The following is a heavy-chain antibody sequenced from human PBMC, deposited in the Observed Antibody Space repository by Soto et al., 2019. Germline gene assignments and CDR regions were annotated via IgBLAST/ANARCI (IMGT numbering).Heavy chain of an antibody. CDR2: VFYKGNT. CDR3: ARRYYFDSSGYADALDV. V-gene: IGHV4-30-4*01. CDR1: GDSISSGEYY. D-gene: IGHD3-22*01. J-gene: IGHJ3*01. Sequence: QVHLQESGPGLVKPSQTLSLTCTVSGDSISSGEYYWAWIRQPPGKGLEWIGYVFYKGNTYYNPSLKSRLSIDVDTAKSQFSLRLSSETAADTAVYYCARRYYFDSSGYADALDVWGQGTNVIVSS.